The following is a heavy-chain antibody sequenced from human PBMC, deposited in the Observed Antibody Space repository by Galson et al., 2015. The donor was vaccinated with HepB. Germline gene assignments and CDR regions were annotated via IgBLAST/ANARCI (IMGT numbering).Heavy chain of an antibody. V-gene: IGHV3-30*18. CDR1: GFTFSGYG. J-gene: IGHJ3*02. D-gene: IGHD1-26*01. CDR3: AKDQRGRYFLDAFDI. Sequence: SLRLSCAASGFTFSGYGMHWVRQAPGKGLEWVAFITHDGSNKYSADSVKGRFTISRDNSKNTLYLQMNSLRPEDTAEYFCAKDQRGRYFLDAFDIWGRGTMVTVSS. CDR2: ITHDGSNK.